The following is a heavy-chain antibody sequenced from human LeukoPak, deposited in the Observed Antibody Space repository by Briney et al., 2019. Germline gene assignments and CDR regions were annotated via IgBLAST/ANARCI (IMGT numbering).Heavy chain of an antibody. J-gene: IGHJ4*02. CDR1: GFTFSSYW. Sequence: GGSLRLSCAASGFTFSSYWMHWVRQAPGKGLVWVSRINSDGSSTSYADSVKGRFTISRDNAKNTLYLQTNSLRAEDTAVYYCARDSSEIWSRGVIVYWGQGTLVTVSS. V-gene: IGHV3-74*01. CDR3: ARDSSEIWSRGVIVY. D-gene: IGHD3-16*02. CDR2: INSDGSST.